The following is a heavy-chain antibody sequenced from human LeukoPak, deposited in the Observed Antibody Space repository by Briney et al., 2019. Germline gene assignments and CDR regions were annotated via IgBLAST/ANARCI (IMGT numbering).Heavy chain of an antibody. Sequence: KSGGSLRLSCAASGFTFSDYYMSWIRQAPGKGLEWVSYISSSGSTIYYADSVKGRSTISRDNAKNSLYLQMNSLRAEDRAVYYCARGYCSGGSCYWYAFDIWGQGTVVTVSS. V-gene: IGHV3-11*04. CDR3: ARGYCSGGSCYWYAFDI. D-gene: IGHD2-15*01. CDR1: GFTFSDYY. J-gene: IGHJ3*02. CDR2: ISSSGSTI.